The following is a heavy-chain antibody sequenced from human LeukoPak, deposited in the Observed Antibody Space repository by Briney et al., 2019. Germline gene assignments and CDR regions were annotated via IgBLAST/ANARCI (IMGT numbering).Heavy chain of an antibody. Sequence: SETLSLTCTVSGIHISSYYWSWVRQPPGKRLEWLGFVYYSGSTSYNPSLKSRITISVDTSKNQISLRVSSVTAADTAVYYCARGGWSFDYWGQGTLVTVSS. V-gene: IGHV4-59*08. J-gene: IGHJ4*02. CDR2: VYYSGST. CDR1: GIHISSYY. D-gene: IGHD2-15*01. CDR3: ARGGWSFDY.